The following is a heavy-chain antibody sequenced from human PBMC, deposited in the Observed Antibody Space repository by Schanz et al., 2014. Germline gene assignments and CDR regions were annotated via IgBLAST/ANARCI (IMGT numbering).Heavy chain of an antibody. V-gene: IGHV1-18*01. Sequence: VQLVQSGAEVKRPGASVKVSCKASGYTFTSYGISWVRQAPGQGLEWMGWISPYNGNTNYAQKLQGRVTMTADTSTSTAYRDLRSLRSDETAVYYCARGPSQGYSYGHNIGAYYYGMDVWGQGTTVTVSS. J-gene: IGHJ6*02. CDR2: ISPYNGNT. CDR3: ARGPSQGYSYGHNIGAYYYGMDV. D-gene: IGHD5-18*01. CDR1: GYTFTSYG.